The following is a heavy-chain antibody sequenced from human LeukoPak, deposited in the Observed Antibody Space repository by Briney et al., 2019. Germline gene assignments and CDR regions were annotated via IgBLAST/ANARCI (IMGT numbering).Heavy chain of an antibody. Sequence: PGGSLRLSCAASGFTFSSYGMLWVRQAPGKGLEWVAVIWYDGSNKYYADSVKGRFTISRDNSKNTLYLQMNSLRAEDTAVYYCAREWYGDYYFDYWGQGTLVTVSS. V-gene: IGHV3-33*01. CDR3: AREWYGDYYFDY. J-gene: IGHJ4*02. D-gene: IGHD4-17*01. CDR1: GFTFSSYG. CDR2: IWYDGSNK.